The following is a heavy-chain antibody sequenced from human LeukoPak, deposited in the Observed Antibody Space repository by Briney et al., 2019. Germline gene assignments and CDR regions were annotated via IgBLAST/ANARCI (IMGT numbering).Heavy chain of an antibody. V-gene: IGHV1-8*01. D-gene: IGHD2-15*01. J-gene: IGHJ5*02. CDR1: GYTFTSYD. CDR3: ARVDDYSNWFDP. Sequence: ASVKVSCKASGYTFTSYDINWVRQATGQGLEWMGWMNSNSDNTGYAQKFQGRVTMTRNTSISTAYMELSSLRSEDTAVYYCARVDDYSNWFDPWGQGTLVTVSS. CDR2: MNSNSDNT.